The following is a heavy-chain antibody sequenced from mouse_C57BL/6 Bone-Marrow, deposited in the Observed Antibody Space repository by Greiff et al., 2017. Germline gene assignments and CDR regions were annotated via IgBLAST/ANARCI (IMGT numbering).Heavy chain of an antibody. D-gene: IGHD3-1*01. CDR1: GFTFSDYG. CDR2: ISNLAYSI. V-gene: IGHV5-15*01. Sequence: EVQLQESGGGLVQPGGSLKLSCAASGFTFSDYGMAWVRQAPRTGPEWVAFISNLAYSIYYADTVTGRFTISRENAKNTLYLEMSSLRSEDTAMYYCARAPGGAMDYWGQGTSVTVSS. J-gene: IGHJ4*01. CDR3: ARAPGGAMDY.